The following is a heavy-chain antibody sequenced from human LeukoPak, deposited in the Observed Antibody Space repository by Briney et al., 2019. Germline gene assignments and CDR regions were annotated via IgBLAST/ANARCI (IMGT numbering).Heavy chain of an antibody. Sequence: GGSLRLSCAASGFTFSSYSMNWVRQAPGKGLEWVSSISSSSSYIYYADSVKGRFTISRDNANNSLYLQMNSLRAEDTAVYYCARALAVAGDFDYWGQGTLVTVSS. D-gene: IGHD6-19*01. CDR3: ARALAVAGDFDY. CDR1: GFTFSSYS. V-gene: IGHV3-21*04. J-gene: IGHJ4*02. CDR2: ISSSSSYI.